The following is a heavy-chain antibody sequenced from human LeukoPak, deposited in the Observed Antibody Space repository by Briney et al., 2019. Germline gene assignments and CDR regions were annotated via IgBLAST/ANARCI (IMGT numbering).Heavy chain of an antibody. CDR2: IYPGDSDT. J-gene: IGHJ4*02. Sequence: GESLKISCKGSGYSFTSYWIGWVRQMPGKGLEWMGIIYPGDSDTRYSPSLQGQVTISADKSISTAYLQWSSLKASDTAMFYCARSPKDVAYNSGLDYFDFWGQGTLVTVSS. V-gene: IGHV5-51*01. D-gene: IGHD5-12*01. CDR1: GYSFTSYW. CDR3: ARSPKDVAYNSGLDYFDF.